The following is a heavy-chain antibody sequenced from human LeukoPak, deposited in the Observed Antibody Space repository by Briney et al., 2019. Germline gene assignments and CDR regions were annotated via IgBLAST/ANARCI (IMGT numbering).Heavy chain of an antibody. Sequence: GGSLTLSCAVSGLTISKSWMSWVRQAPGKGLEWVANIDPDGSDIYYVDSVKGRFTVSRDNAKNSLYLQMNSLRVEDTGTYYCIRGSSSYWGQGTLVTV. J-gene: IGHJ4*02. CDR1: GLTISKSW. CDR3: IRGSSSY. V-gene: IGHV3-7*04. CDR2: IDPDGSDI.